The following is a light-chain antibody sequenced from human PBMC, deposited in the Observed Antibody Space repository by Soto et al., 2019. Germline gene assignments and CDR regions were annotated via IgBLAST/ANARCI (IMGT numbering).Light chain of an antibody. V-gene: IGLV1-47*02. CDR3: SAWADSLSGV. CDR1: SSNIGNNY. CDR2: ANN. J-gene: IGLJ2*01. Sequence: QSVLTQPPSASGTPGQRVTISCSGSSSNIGNNYLYWYQQFPGTAPKLLIYANNRRPSGVPERFSGSKSGTSASLAISGRRSEAADGYYCSAWADSLSGVFGGGTKLTVL.